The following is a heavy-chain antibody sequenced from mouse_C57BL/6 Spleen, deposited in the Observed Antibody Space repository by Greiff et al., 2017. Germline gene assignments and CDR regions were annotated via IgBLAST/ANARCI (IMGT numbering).Heavy chain of an antibody. J-gene: IGHJ2*01. CDR2: IDPSDSET. Sequence: QVQLQQPGAELVRPGSSVKLSCKASGYTFTSYWMHWVKQRPIQGLEWIGNIDPSDSETHYNQKFKNKVTLTVDKSSSTAYMQLSSLTSEDSAVYYCARTAYYFDYWGQGTTLTVSS. CDR3: ARTAYYFDY. D-gene: IGHD1-2*01. V-gene: IGHV1-52*01. CDR1: GYTFTSYW.